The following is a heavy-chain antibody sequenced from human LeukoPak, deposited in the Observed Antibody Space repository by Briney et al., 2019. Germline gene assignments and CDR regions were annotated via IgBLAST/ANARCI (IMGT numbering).Heavy chain of an antibody. J-gene: IGHJ4*02. CDR1: GFTFSSCW. CDR3: ARLMGERSLFDY. D-gene: IGHD1-26*01. Sequence: SGGSLRRSCAASGFTFSSCWMTWVRQAPGKGLEWVANIKQDGNEKYYVDSVKGRFSISRDNAKNSVYLQMNSLRAEDTAVYYCARLMGERSLFDYWGQGVLVTVSS. V-gene: IGHV3-7*02. CDR2: IKQDGNEK.